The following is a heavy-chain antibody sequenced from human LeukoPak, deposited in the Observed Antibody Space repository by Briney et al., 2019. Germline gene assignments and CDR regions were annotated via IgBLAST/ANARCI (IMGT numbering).Heavy chain of an antibody. CDR2: IYYSGST. V-gene: IGHV4-59*08. D-gene: IGHD3-10*01. CDR3: AKQVGKFYCMHV. J-gene: IGHJ6*02. Sequence: SETLSLTCTVSGGSISRYYWSWSRQPPGKGLEWIGYIYYSGSTNYNPSLKSRVTISVDTSKNQFSLMLTSVTAADTADYYCAKQVGKFYCMHVWRQGSTVTVSS. CDR1: GGSISRYY.